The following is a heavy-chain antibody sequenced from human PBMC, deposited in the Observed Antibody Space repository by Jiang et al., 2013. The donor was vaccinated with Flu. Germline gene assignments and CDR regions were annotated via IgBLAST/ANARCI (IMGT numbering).Heavy chain of an antibody. J-gene: IGHJ3*02. V-gene: IGHV6-1*01. CDR2: TYYRSKWYN. CDR3: ARMVDDAFDI. CDR1: GDSVSSSSGA. D-gene: IGHD2-8*01. Sequence: QTLSLTCAISGDSVSSSSGAWNWIRQSPSRGLEWLGRTYYRSKWYNDYAVSVKSRITINPDTTKNQFSLQLNSVTPEDTAVYYCARMVDDAFDIWGQGTMVTVSS.